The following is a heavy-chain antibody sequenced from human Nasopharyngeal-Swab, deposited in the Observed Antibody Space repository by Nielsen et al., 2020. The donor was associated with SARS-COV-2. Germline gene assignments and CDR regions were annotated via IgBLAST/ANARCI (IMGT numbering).Heavy chain of an antibody. D-gene: IGHD6-19*01. V-gene: IGHV3-9*01. CDR2: FSWKSNNI. J-gene: IGHJ3*01. CDR1: GFTFSPYT. Sequence: GGSLRLSCAASGFTFSPYTMNWVRQAPGKGLEWVSGFSWKSNNIDYAESVKGRFTISRDNANNSLYLQMNSLRPEDTALYFCAKAEYFGDGSSGWYSAFDLWGQGTMVTVSS. CDR3: AKAEYFGDGSSGWYSAFDL.